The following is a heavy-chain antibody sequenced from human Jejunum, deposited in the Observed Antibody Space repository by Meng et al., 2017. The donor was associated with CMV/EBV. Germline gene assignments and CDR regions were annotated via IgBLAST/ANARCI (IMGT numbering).Heavy chain of an antibody. CDR1: GFSLSNYG. CDR3: AKLSGYQTTRNWFDL. J-gene: IGHJ5*02. Sequence: SGFSLSNYGVTWVRQAPGKGLEWVAAIGGSGESIYNADSVKGRFTVSRDKSKNTVSLQMNSLSPEDTAVYYCAKLSGYQTTRNWFDLWGQGTLVTVSS. V-gene: IGHV3-23*01. D-gene: IGHD5-12*01. CDR2: IGGSGESI.